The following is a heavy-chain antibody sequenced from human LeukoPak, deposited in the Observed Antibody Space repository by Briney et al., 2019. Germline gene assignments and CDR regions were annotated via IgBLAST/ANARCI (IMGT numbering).Heavy chain of an antibody. J-gene: IGHJ4*02. CDR3: ARVDGYNVVY. CDR1: GYTFTSYD. D-gene: IGHD5-24*01. Sequence: GASVKVSCKASGYTFTSYDINWVGQATGQGLEWMGWMNPNSGNTGYAQKFQGRVIMTRSTSISTAYMELSSLRSEDTAVYYCARVDGYNVVYWGQGTLVTVSS. V-gene: IGHV1-8*01. CDR2: MNPNSGNT.